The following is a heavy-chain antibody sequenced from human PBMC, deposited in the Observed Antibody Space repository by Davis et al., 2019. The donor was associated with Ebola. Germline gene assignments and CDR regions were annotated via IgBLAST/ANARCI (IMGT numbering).Heavy chain of an antibody. V-gene: IGHV4-59*01. J-gene: IGHJ4*02. D-gene: IGHD2-8*01. CDR1: GGSISSYY. CDR3: AISSRSYCTNGVCYPYYFDY. Sequence: SETLSLTCPFSGGSISSYYWSWIRQPPGKGLEWIGYIYYSGSPNYNPSLKSRVTISVDTSKNQFSLKLSSVTAADTAVYYCAISSRSYCTNGVCYPYYFDYWGQGTLVTVSS. CDR2: IYYSGSP.